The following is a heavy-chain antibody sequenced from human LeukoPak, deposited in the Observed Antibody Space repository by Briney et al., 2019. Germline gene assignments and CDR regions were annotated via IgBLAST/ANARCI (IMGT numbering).Heavy chain of an antibody. CDR3: ARVRRGDYGSGSYYYYYYMDV. D-gene: IGHD3-10*01. Sequence: ASVKVSCKASGGTFSSYAISWVRQAPGQGLEWMGGIIPIFGTANYAQKFQGRVTITADKSTSTAYMELSSLRSEDTAVYYCARVRRGDYGSGSYYYYYYMDVWGKGTTVTVSS. CDR2: IIPIFGTA. J-gene: IGHJ6*03. V-gene: IGHV1-69*06. CDR1: GGTFSSYA.